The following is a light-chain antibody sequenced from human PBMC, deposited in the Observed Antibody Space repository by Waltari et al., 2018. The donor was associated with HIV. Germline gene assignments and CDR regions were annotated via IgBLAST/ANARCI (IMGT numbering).Light chain of an antibody. CDR2: NTN. CDR1: DTDIAIYNY. Sequence: QSALTQPASVSGSLGQSITISCIGTDTDIAIYNYISWYQHPPHPSPRLVVFNTNSRPLGSPFRFSGSKSGKTASLTITGLQADDEGIYYCSSYVSGGSLLFGGGTRVTVL. J-gene: IGLJ3*02. V-gene: IGLV2-14*01. CDR3: SSYVSGGSLL.